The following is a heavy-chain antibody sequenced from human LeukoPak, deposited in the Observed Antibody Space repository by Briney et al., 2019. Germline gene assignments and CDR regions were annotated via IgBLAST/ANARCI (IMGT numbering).Heavy chain of an antibody. Sequence: PGGSLRLSCVVSGFTFSTYSMNWVRQAPGKGLEWVSSISSTSTYINYADSVKGRFTISRDNAKKSLYLQMNSLRAEDTAFYYCARVGYSSGWRAPDFDYWGQGTLVTVSS. CDR3: ARVGYSSGWRAPDFDY. J-gene: IGHJ4*02. V-gene: IGHV3-21*01. CDR2: ISSTSTYI. CDR1: GFTFSTYS. D-gene: IGHD6-19*01.